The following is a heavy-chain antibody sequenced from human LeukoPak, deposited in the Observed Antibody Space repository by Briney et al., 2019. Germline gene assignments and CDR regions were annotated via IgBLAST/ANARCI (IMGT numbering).Heavy chain of an antibody. CDR3: ASRGYPVYYYYMNV. D-gene: IGHD5-12*01. Sequence: ASVKVSCKASGHTFTSYGISWGRQAPGQGLEWMGWISAYNGNTNYAQKLQGRVTMTTDTSTTTAYMELRSLRSDDTAVYYCASRGYPVYYYYMNVWGKGTTVTISS. J-gene: IGHJ6*03. CDR1: GHTFTSYG. V-gene: IGHV1-18*01. CDR2: ISAYNGNT.